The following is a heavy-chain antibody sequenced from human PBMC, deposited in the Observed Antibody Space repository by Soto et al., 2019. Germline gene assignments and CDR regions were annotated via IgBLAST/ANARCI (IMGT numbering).Heavy chain of an antibody. D-gene: IGHD6-19*01. V-gene: IGHV3-30-3*01. CDR2: ISYDGSNK. Sequence: GGSLRLSCAASGFTFSSYAMHWVRQAPGKGLEWVAVISYDGSNKYYADSVKGRFTISRDNSKNTLYLQMNSLRAEDTAVYYCATDYSGWPRGYWGQGTLVTVSS. J-gene: IGHJ4*02. CDR3: ATDYSGWPRGY. CDR1: GFTFSSYA.